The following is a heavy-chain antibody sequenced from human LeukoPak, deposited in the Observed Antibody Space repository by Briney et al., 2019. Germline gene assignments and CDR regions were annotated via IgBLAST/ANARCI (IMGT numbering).Heavy chain of an antibody. V-gene: IGHV1-46*01. J-gene: IGHJ4*02. CDR3: ARGGLAWNSGSYFDY. CDR2: INPDGGST. CDR1: GYTFTSYY. D-gene: IGHD1-26*01. Sequence: ASVKVSCKASGYTFTSYYMHWVRQAPGQGLEWMAIINPDGGSTSYAQKFQGRVTMPRDTSTSTVYMELSSLRSEDTAVYYCARGGLAWNSGSYFDYWGQGTLVTVSS.